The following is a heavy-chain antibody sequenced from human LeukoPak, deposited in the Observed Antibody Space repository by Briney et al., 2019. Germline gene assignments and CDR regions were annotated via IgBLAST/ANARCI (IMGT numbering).Heavy chain of an antibody. D-gene: IGHD3-22*01. Sequence: ASVKVSCKVPGYTFSSYGICWVRQAPGQGLEWMGWISAHNGNTNYAQKLQSRITMTTDTSTSTAYMELRSLRSDDTAVYYCARAFYHDTSGYYDYWGQGTLVTVSS. CDR2: ISAHNGNT. CDR3: ARAFYHDTSGYYDY. J-gene: IGHJ4*02. CDR1: GYTFSSYG. V-gene: IGHV1-18*01.